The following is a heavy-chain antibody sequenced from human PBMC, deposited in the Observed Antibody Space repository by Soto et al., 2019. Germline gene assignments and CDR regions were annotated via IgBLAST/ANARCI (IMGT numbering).Heavy chain of an antibody. CDR1: GGTFSSHV. CDR2: IIPMFGTA. Sequence: QVQLVQSGPEVKKPGSSVKVSCKASGGTFSSHVFTWVRQAPGRGLEWMGGIIPMFGTANHAQKFQGRVTLIEDESTNTAYLELSSLRSEDTAVYYCARGSRDCSGGTCFPLPTAEYFRHWGQGTLITVSS. V-gene: IGHV1-69*01. D-gene: IGHD2-15*01. CDR3: ARGSRDCSGGTCFPLPTAEYFRH. J-gene: IGHJ1*01.